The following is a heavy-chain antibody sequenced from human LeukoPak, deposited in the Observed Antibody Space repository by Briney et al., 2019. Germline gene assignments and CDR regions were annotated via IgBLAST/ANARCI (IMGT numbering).Heavy chain of an antibody. V-gene: IGHV3-30*18. CDR3: AKDRDSSGVDY. J-gene: IGHJ4*02. CDR1: GFTFSSYG. CDR2: ISYDGSNK. D-gene: IGHD6-6*01. Sequence: GGSLRLSCAASGFTFSSYGMHWVRQAPGKGLEWVAVISYDGSNKYYADSVKGRFTISRDNSKNTLYLQMNSLRAEDTAVYYCAKDRDSSGVDYWGQETLVTVSS.